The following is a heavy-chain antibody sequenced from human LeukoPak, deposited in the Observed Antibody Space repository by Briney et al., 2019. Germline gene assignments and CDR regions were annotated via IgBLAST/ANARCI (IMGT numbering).Heavy chain of an antibody. V-gene: IGHV3-9*01. CDR2: ISWNSGRI. Sequence: GGSLRLSCAASGFTFDDYAMHWVRQAPGKGLEWVSGISWNSGRIGYAGSVKGRFTISRDNAKNSLYLQMNSLRAEDPALYCRAKAIFFRQLWLNWFDPWGQGTLVTVSS. J-gene: IGHJ5*02. D-gene: IGHD6-19*01. CDR3: AKAIFFRQLWLNWFDP. CDR1: GFTFDDYA.